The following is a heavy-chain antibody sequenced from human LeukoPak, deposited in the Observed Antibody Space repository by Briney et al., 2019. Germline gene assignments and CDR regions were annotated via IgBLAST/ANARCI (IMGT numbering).Heavy chain of an antibody. CDR1: GYSISSIYY. CDR2: IFRTGNT. V-gene: IGHV4-38-2*02. Sequence: SETLSLTCTVSGYSISSIYYWAWIRQSPEKGLEWIGSIFRTGNTYYTPSLKSRVTISTDTSKNQFSLKLSSVTAADTAVYYCARVRRSYYYYMDVWGKGTTVTVSS. CDR3: ARVRRSYYYYMDV. J-gene: IGHJ6*03.